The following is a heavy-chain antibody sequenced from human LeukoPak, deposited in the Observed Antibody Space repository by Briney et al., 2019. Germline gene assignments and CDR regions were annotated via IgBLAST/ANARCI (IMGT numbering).Heavy chain of an antibody. D-gene: IGHD2-21*01. CDR1: GFTASSTY. CDR3: FKQKAAYEMDV. V-gene: IGHV3-66*01. Sequence: HSGGSLRLSCAAPGFTASSTYMSWVSQVPGKGLEWVSVLYSGGSTYYADSVKGRFTISRDTSTNTLYLQMNSLRAEDTAVFFFFKQKAAYEMDVWGQGTTVTVSS. J-gene: IGHJ6*02. CDR2: LYSGGST.